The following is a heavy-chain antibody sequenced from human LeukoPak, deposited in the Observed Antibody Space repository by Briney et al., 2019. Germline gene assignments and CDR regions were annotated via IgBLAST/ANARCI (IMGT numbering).Heavy chain of an antibody. V-gene: IGHV4-59*01. CDR3: ARDLLYDSSGCAFDI. J-gene: IGHJ3*02. D-gene: IGHD3-22*01. Sequence: SETLSLTCTVSGGSISSYYWSRIRQPPGKGLEWIGYIYYSGSTNYNPSLKSRVTISVDTSKNQFSLKLSSVTAADTAVYYCARDLLYDSSGCAFDIWGQGTMVTVSS. CDR2: IYYSGST. CDR1: GGSISSYY.